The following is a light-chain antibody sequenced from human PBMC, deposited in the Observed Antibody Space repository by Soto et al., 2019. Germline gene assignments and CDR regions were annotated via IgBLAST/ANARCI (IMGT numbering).Light chain of an antibody. CDR3: QQFGSSPSMYT. Sequence: EIVLTQSPGTLSLSPGERATLSCRASQSVSSSHLAWYQQKPGQAPRLLIYGASSRATGIPDRFSGSGSGTDFTLTFSRLEPEDFAVYYCQQFGSSPSMYTFGQGTKLEIK. J-gene: IGKJ2*01. V-gene: IGKV3-20*01. CDR1: QSVSSSH. CDR2: GAS.